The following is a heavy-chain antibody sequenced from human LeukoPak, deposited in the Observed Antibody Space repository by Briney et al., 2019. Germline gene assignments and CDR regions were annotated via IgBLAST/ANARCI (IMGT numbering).Heavy chain of an antibody. CDR3: ARDRNDIPGHYGMDV. J-gene: IGHJ6*04. D-gene: IGHD3-9*01. Sequence: GGSLRLSCVASGFTFSSYSLNWVRQAPGKGLEWVSSISSSSSYIYYADSVKGRFTISRDNAKNSLYLQMNSLRAEDTAVYYCARDRNDIPGHYGMDVWGKGTTVTVSS. V-gene: IGHV3-21*01. CDR1: GFTFSSYS. CDR2: ISSSSSYI.